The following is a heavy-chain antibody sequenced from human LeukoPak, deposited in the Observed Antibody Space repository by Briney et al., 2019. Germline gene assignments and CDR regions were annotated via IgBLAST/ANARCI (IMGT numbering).Heavy chain of an antibody. CDR2: IWYDGSNK. CDR3: AKDFGSSSGYWDDAFDI. V-gene: IGHV3-30*02. D-gene: IGHD3-22*01. J-gene: IGHJ3*02. CDR1: GFTFSSYG. Sequence: GGSVRLSCAASGFTFSSYGMHWVRQAPGKGLEWVAVIWYDGSNKYYADSVKGRFTISRDNSKNTLYLQMNSLRAEDTAVYYCAKDFGSSSGYWDDAFDIWGQGTMVTVSS.